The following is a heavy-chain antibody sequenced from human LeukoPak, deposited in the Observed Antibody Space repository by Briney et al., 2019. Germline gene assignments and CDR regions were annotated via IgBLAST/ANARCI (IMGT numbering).Heavy chain of an antibody. J-gene: IGHJ6*03. CDR3: ARQASYYYYYMDV. Sequence: GESLKISCKGSGFSFTSYWNGWVRQMPGKGLEWMGIIYPGDSDTRYSPSFQGQVTISADKSISTAYLQWSSLKASDTAMYYCARQASYYYYYMDVWGKGTTVTVSS. CDR2: IYPGDSDT. V-gene: IGHV5-51*01. CDR1: GFSFTSYW.